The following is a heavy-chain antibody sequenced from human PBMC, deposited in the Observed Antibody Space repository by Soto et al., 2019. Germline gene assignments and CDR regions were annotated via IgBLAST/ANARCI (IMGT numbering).Heavy chain of an antibody. V-gene: IGHV4-4*02. J-gene: IGHJ4*02. Sequence: PSETLSLTCAVSGGSISSSNWWSWVRQPPGKGLEWIGEIYHSGSTNYNPSLKSRVTISVDTSKTQFSLNLRSVTAADTAVYYCARDLAAVPRAFDYWGRGTLVTVSS. CDR3: ARDLAAVPRAFDY. CDR1: GGSISSSNW. D-gene: IGHD6-13*01. CDR2: IYHSGST.